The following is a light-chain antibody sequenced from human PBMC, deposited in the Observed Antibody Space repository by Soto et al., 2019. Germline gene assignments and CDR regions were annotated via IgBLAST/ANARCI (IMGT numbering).Light chain of an antibody. V-gene: IGKV3-20*01. CDR2: GAS. CDR3: QQYGSSPT. CDR1: QSVRSDY. Sequence: EIVLTQSPGTLSLSPGGRATLSCRASQSVRSDYLAWYQQKPGQAPRLHIYGASTRATGIPDRFTGSGSGTDFTLTISRLEPEDFAVYYCQQYGSSPTFGQGTRLEIK. J-gene: IGKJ5*01.